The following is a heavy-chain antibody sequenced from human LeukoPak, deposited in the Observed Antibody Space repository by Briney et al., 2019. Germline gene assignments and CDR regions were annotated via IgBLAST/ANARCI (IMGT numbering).Heavy chain of an antibody. CDR1: GGSISSYY. CDR3: ARRISSSWSYYFDY. V-gene: IGHV4-59*08. J-gene: IGHJ4*03. Sequence: SETLSLTCTVSGGSISSYYWSWIRQPPGKGLEWIGYIYYSGSTNYNPSLKSRVTISVDTSKNQFSLKLSSVTAADTAVYYCARRISSSWSYYFDYWGQGTTVTVSS. D-gene: IGHD6-13*01. CDR2: IYYSGST.